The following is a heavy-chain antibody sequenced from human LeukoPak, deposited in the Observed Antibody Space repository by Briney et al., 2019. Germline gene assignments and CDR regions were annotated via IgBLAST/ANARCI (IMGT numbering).Heavy chain of an antibody. D-gene: IGHD3-3*01. V-gene: IGHV3-21*01. CDR2: ISRSGNYI. J-gene: IGHJ5*01. CDR3: ARGPSYDLWSGSYVRSANNWFDS. Sequence: GGSLRPSCAASGFIFSYYSVNWVRQAPGKGLEWVSSISRSGNYIYYADSVRGRFTISRDNANNSLYLQMNSLTAEDTAVYYCARGPSYDLWSGSYVRSANNWFDSWGQGTLVTVSS. CDR1: GFIFSYYS.